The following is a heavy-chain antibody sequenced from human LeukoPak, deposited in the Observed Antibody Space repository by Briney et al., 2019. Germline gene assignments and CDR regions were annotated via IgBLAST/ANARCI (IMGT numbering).Heavy chain of an antibody. CDR2: IYTSGTT. Sequence: SETLSLTCTVSGGSISSGTHYWSWIRQPAGKGLEWIGRIYTSGTTHYNPSLENRVIISVGTSKNQFSLKLSSVTAADTAVYYCARVPKYSRGPKIDYWGQGTLVTVSS. V-gene: IGHV4-61*02. J-gene: IGHJ4*02. CDR3: ARVPKYSRGPKIDY. D-gene: IGHD2-21*01. CDR1: GGSISSGTHY.